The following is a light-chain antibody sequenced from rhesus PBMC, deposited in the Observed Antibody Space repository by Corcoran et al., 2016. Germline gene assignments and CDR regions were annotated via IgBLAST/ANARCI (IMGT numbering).Light chain of an antibody. CDR2: RVS. J-gene: IGKJ3*01. Sequence: DIVMTQTPLSLPVTPGEPASISCRSSQSLLHTDGRTYLYWYLQKPGQPPRLLIYRVSNRFSGVPDRVIGSGSGTDVTLKIRRVQAEDVGVYYCMQALQTPFTFGPGAKLDIK. CDR1: QSLLHTDGRTY. CDR3: MQALQTPFT. V-gene: IGKV2-73*01.